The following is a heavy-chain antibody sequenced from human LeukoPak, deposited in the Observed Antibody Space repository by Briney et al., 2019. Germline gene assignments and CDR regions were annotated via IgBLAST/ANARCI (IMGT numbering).Heavy chain of an antibody. Sequence: GGSLRLSCAASGFTFSSYAMHWVRQAPGKGLEWVAVISYDGSNKYYADSVKGRFTISRDNSKNTLYLQMSSLRAEDTAVYYCARVRYYDILTGEFDYWGQGTLVTVSS. V-gene: IGHV3-30*04. D-gene: IGHD3-9*01. CDR2: ISYDGSNK. CDR3: ARVRYYDILTGEFDY. CDR1: GFTFSSYA. J-gene: IGHJ4*02.